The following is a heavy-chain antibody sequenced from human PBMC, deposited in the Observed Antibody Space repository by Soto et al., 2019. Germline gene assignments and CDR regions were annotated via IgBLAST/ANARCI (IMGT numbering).Heavy chain of an antibody. CDR1: GFTFSTYG. D-gene: IGHD6-19*01. Sequence: QVQLVESGGGVVQPGRSLRLSCAASGFTFSTYGMHWVRQAPGKGLEWVAVISYDGSNKYYGDSVKGRFTISRDNSKNTLYLQMTSLRAEATAVYYCAKVAVAGVDYWGQGTLVTVSS. J-gene: IGHJ4*02. CDR3: AKVAVAGVDY. V-gene: IGHV3-30*18. CDR2: ISYDGSNK.